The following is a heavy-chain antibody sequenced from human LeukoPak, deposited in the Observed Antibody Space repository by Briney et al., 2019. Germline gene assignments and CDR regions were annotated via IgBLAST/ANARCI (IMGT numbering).Heavy chain of an antibody. CDR1: GFIFSGSA. Sequence: PGGSLKLSCAPSGFIFSGSAMNWVRQASGKGLGWVGGIRSKSNSYATAYGASVKGRCTISRDESKNTAYLQMNSLKTEDTAVYYCTRQEEPTAMIDRWGQGTLVTVSS. CDR3: TRQEEPTAMIDR. J-gene: IGHJ5*02. V-gene: IGHV3-73*01. CDR2: IRSKSNSYAT. D-gene: IGHD5-18*01.